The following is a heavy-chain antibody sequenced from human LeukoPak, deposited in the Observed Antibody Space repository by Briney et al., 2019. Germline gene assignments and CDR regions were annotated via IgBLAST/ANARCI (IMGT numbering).Heavy chain of an antibody. CDR1: GGSFSSSSHY. V-gene: IGHV4-39*01. D-gene: IGHD3-3*01. J-gene: IGHJ4*02. Sequence: SETLSLTCTVSGGSFSSSSHYWAWLRQSPATGLVWIGSICYSESTYYNPSPKSRATISVDTSKNHNSLKVSSVTAADSALYFCARQRTSGSASNLRVAQIDSWGQGTLVTVSS. CDR3: ARQRTSGSASNLRVAQIDS. CDR2: ICYSEST.